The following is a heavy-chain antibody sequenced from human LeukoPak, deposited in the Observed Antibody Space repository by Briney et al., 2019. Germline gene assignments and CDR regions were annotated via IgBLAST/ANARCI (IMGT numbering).Heavy chain of an antibody. D-gene: IGHD6-19*01. J-gene: IGHJ6*02. CDR2: INPDGSER. Sequence: GGSLRLSCAASGFSFSSYYMIWVRQAPGKGLEWVALINPDGSERYYVDSVKGRFTISRDNAKNSLYLQMDSLRDDDTAMYFCTRDLAAVPGPRMDVWGQGTTVTVSS. CDR1: GFSFSSYY. CDR3: TRDLAAVPGPRMDV. V-gene: IGHV3-7*03.